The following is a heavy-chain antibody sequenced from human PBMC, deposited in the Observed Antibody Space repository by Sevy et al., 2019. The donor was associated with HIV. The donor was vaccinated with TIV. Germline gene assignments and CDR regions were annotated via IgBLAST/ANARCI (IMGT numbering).Heavy chain of an antibody. V-gene: IGHV3-23*01. CDR1: GFTFSSYA. CDR3: AQHTPRYYYDSSGYLY. J-gene: IGHJ4*02. CDR2: ISGSGGST. Sequence: GGSLRLSCAASGFTFSSYAMSWVRQAPGKGLEWVSAISGSGGSTYYADSVKGRFTISRDNSTNMLYLQMNRLRAEDTAVYYCAQHTPRYYYDSSGYLYWGQGTLVTVSS. D-gene: IGHD3-22*01.